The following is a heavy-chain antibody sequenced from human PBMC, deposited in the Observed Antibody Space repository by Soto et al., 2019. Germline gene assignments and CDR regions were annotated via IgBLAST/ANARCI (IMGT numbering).Heavy chain of an antibody. V-gene: IGHV4-34*01. D-gene: IGHD3-22*01. J-gene: IGHJ5*01. CDR3: STRAYDTNGYYRFDP. Sequence: PSKTLSLTCAVYGGSFSGHSWTWIRQSPGKGLEWIGDINHSGRVNYSPSLKSRVTISLDTSKNQFSLTLSAVTAADTAMYYCSTRAYDTNGYYRFDPWGKGTLVTVSS. CDR1: GGSFSGHS. CDR2: INHSGRV.